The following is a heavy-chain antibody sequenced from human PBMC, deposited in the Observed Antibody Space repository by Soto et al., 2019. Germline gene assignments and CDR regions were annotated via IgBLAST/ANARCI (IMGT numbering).Heavy chain of an antibody. CDR3: ARDIGGYYNYYFDYWGQGT. CDR2: INPNSGDT. CDR1: GYTFTGHY. V-gene: IGHV1-2*02. D-gene: IGHD3-3*01. J-gene: IGHJ4*02. Sequence: ASVKVSCKASGYTFTGHYMQWVRQAPGQGLEWMGWINPNSGDTNYAQKFQGRVTMTRDTSISTVYMELSSLRSEDTAVYYCARDIGGYYNYYFDYWGQGTRGQGTLVTVSS.